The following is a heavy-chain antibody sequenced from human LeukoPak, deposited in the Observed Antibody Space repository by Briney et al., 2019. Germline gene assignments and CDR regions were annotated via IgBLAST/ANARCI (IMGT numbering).Heavy chain of an antibody. J-gene: IGHJ5*02. Sequence: GGSLRLSCAASGFAFSTYTLNWVRQAPGKGLEWLSYISAGGGTIYYADSVKGRFTVSRDNAKNSLYLQMNSLRDEDTAVYYCARDLRAVAGLFDPWGQGTLVTVSS. CDR2: ISAGGGTI. CDR3: ARDLRAVAGLFDP. CDR1: GFAFSTYT. D-gene: IGHD6-19*01. V-gene: IGHV3-48*02.